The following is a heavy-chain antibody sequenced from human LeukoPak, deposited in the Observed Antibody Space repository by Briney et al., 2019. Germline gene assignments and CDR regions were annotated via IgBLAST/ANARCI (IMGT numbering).Heavy chain of an antibody. J-gene: IGHJ5*02. V-gene: IGHV4-59*01. CDR3: AASFYCSSTSCYAGWFDP. D-gene: IGHD2-2*01. CDR2: IYYSGST. Sequence: PSETLSLTCTDSGGSISSYYWSWIRQPPGKGLDWIGYIYYSGSTNYNPSLKSRVTISVDTSKNQFSLKLSSVTAADTAVYYCAASFYCSSTSCYAGWFDPWGQGTLVTVSS. CDR1: GGSISSYY.